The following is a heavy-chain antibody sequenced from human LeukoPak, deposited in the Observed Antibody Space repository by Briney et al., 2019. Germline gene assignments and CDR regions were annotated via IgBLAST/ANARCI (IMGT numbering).Heavy chain of an antibody. J-gene: IGHJ4*02. CDR1: GYTFTGYY. Sequence: ASVKVSCKASGYTFTGYYMHWVRQAPGQGLEWMGWINPNSGGTNYAQKFQGRVTMTRDTSISTAYMELSRLRSEDTAVYYCARVRAAAGTREVDYFDYWGQGTLVTVSS. V-gene: IGHV1-2*02. CDR2: INPNSGGT. CDR3: ARVRAAAGTREVDYFDY. D-gene: IGHD6-13*01.